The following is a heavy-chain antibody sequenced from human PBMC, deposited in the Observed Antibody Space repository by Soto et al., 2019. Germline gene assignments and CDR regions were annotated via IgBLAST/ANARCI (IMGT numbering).Heavy chain of an antibody. J-gene: IGHJ6*02. CDR3: ASGSSQGVDYYYGMDV. V-gene: IGHV1-3*01. D-gene: IGHD6-13*01. Sequence: ASVKVSFKASGYTFTSYAMHWVRQAPGQRLEWMGWINAGNGNTKYSQKFQGRVTITRDTSASTAYMELSSLRSEDTAVYYCASGSSQGVDYYYGMDVWGQGTTVTVSS. CDR1: GYTFTSYA. CDR2: INAGNGNT.